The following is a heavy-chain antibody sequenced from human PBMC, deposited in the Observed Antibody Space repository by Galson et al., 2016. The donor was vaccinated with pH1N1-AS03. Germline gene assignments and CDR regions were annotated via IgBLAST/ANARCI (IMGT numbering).Heavy chain of an antibody. D-gene: IGHD3-3*01. Sequence: SVKVSCKASGYTFAAYYIHWVRQAPGQGLEWMGWINPDSGGTHYAQKFQGRVTMTRDTSISTAYMELTRLKSNDTAVYYFARGFLEWPYYFDYWGQGTLVTVSS. CDR1: GYTFAAYY. J-gene: IGHJ4*02. V-gene: IGHV1-2*02. CDR3: ARGFLEWPYYFDY. CDR2: INPDSGGT.